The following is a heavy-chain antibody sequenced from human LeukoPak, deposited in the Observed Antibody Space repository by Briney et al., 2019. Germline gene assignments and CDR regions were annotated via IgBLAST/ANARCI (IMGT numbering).Heavy chain of an antibody. D-gene: IGHD2-15*01. CDR2: MNPNSGNT. CDR1: GYTFTSYD. CDR3: ARGPGTYCSGGSCYPDY. Sequence: GASVKVSCKASGYTFTSYDINWVRQATGQGLEWMGWMNPNSGNTGYAQKFQGRVTMTRNTSISTAYMELSSLRSEDTAVYYCARGPGTYCSGGSCYPDYWGQGTLVTVSS. J-gene: IGHJ4*02. V-gene: IGHV1-8*01.